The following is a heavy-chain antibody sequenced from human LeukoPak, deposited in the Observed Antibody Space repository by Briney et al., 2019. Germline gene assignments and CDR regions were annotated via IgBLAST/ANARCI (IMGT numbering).Heavy chain of an antibody. CDR2: IVVGSGNT. J-gene: IGHJ6*03. CDR1: GFTFTSSA. CDR3: AADANEYYYDSSGFYYYYMDV. Sequence: SVKVSCKASGFTFTSSAMQWVRQARGQRLEWIGWIVVGSGNTNYAQKFQERVTITRDMSTSTAYMELSSPRSEDTAVYYCAADANEYYYDSSGFYYYYMDVWGKGTTVTVSS. V-gene: IGHV1-58*02. D-gene: IGHD3-22*01.